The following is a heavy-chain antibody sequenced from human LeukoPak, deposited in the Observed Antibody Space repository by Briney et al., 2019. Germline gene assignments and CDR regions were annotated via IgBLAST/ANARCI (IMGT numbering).Heavy chain of an antibody. CDR3: AKDRGSLNSGSCHDY. D-gene: IGHD1-26*01. CDR2: ISYDGSNK. V-gene: IGHV3-30*04. CDR1: GFTFSSYA. Sequence: GGSLRLSCAASGFTFSSYAMHWVRQAPGKGLEWVALISYDGSNKYYADSVKGRFTISRDNSKNTLYLQMNSLRAEDTAVYYCAKDRGSLNSGSCHDYWGQGTLVTVSS. J-gene: IGHJ4*02.